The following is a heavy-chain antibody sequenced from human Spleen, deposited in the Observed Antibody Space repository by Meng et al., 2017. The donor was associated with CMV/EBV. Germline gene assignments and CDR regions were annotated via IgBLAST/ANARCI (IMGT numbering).Heavy chain of an antibody. V-gene: IGHV1-2*02. CDR1: GGTSSSYV. Sequence: ASVKVSCKSSGGTSSSYVFSWVRQAPGQGLEWMGWINPNSGGTNYAQKFQGRVTMTRDTSISTAYMELSRLRSDDTAVYYCARKLCSSTSCYGMDVWGQGTTVTVSS. CDR3: ARKLCSSTSCYGMDV. J-gene: IGHJ6*02. CDR2: INPNSGGT. D-gene: IGHD2-2*01.